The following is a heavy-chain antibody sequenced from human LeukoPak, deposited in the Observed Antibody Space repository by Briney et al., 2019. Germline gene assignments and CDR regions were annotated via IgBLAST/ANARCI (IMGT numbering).Heavy chain of an antibody. Sequence: GGSLRLSCAASGFTFSSYAMTWVRQAPGKGLEWVGFIRSKAYGGTTEYAASVKGRFTISRDDSKSIAYLQMNSLKTEDTAVYYCTRDPRWDYMDVWGKGTTVTISS. CDR1: GFTFSSYA. V-gene: IGHV3-49*04. CDR2: IRSKAYGGTT. D-gene: IGHD5-24*01. CDR3: TRDPRWDYMDV. J-gene: IGHJ6*03.